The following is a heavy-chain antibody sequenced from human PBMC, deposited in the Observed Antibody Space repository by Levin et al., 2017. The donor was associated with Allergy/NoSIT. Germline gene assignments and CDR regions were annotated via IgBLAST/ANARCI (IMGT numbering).Heavy chain of an antibody. J-gene: IGHJ6*02. V-gene: IGHV3-48*02. CDR2: ISSGSSIT. CDR1: GFTFSSSS. Sequence: GESLKISCAVSGFTFSSSSMNWVRQAPGKGLEWVSYISSGSSITRYADSVKGRFTISRDSAKNSLYLQMNSLRDEDTAVYYCARAMDVWGQGTTVTVSS. CDR3: ARAMDV.